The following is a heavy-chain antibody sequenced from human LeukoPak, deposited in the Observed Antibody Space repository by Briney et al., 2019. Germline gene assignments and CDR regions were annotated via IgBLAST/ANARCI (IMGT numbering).Heavy chain of an antibody. D-gene: IGHD3-22*01. CDR1: GFTFSTYW. CDR2: IKADGGEK. Sequence: GGSLRLSCAASGFTFSTYWMNWFRQTPGKGLEWVAKIKADGGEKDHVASVKGRFTISRDNSKNTLYLQMNSLRAEDTAVYYCANNPAYYYDSSGPYYMDVWGKGTTVTVSS. V-gene: IGHV3-7*03. J-gene: IGHJ6*03. CDR3: ANNPAYYYDSSGPYYMDV.